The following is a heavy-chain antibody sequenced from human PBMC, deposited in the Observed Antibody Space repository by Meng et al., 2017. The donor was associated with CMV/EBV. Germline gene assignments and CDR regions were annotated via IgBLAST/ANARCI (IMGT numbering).Heavy chain of an antibody. CDR2: IYPNSGGT. J-gene: IGHJ4*02. D-gene: IGHD1-1*01. CDR3: VRDHNWGPDY. CDR1: GYRFSDHY. Sequence: QVQLVQPGVEVKSPGASVKVSCQTSGYRFSDHYMHWVRQAPGQGLEWMGWIYPNSGGTHYAQKFQDRVTMTRDTSISTVYMELSRLTSDDTAVYYCVRDHNWGPDYWGQGTLVTVSS. V-gene: IGHV1-2*02.